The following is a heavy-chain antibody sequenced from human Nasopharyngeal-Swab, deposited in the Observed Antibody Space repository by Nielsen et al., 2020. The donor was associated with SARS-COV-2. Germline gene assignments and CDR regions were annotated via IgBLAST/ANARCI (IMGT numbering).Heavy chain of an antibody. CDR2: IYYSGST. CDR3: ARARNYGDYTGTYYYYGMDV. D-gene: IGHD4-17*01. V-gene: IGHV4-59*01. Sequence: SETLSLTCTVSGGFISSYYWSWIRQPPGKGLEWIGYIYYSGSTNYNPSLKSRVTISVDTSKNQFSLKLSSVTAADTAVYYCARARNYGDYTGTYYYYGMDVWGQGTTVTVSS. J-gene: IGHJ6*02. CDR1: GGFISSYY.